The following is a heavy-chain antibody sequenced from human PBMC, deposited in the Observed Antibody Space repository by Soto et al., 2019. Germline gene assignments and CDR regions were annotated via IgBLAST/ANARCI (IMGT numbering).Heavy chain of an antibody. J-gene: IGHJ6*02. V-gene: IGHV4-59*01. CDR3: ARDRTSRGSEGAARHYYYYYGMDV. Sequence: SETLSLTCTVSGGSISSYYWSWIRQPPGKGLEWIGYIYYSGSTNYNPSLKSRVTISVDTSKNQFSLKLSSVTAADTAVYYCARDRTSRGSEGAARHYYYYYGMDVWGQGTTVTVSS. CDR1: GGSISSYY. D-gene: IGHD6-6*01. CDR2: IYYSGST.